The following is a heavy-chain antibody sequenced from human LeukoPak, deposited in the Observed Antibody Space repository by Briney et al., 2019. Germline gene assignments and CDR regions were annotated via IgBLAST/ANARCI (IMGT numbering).Heavy chain of an antibody. J-gene: IGHJ5*02. CDR3: ARDYGSSSWPYNWFDP. V-gene: IGHV1-69*04. Sequence: SVKVSCKASGGTFSSYAISWVRQAPGQGLEWMGRIIPILGIANYAQKFQGRVTITADKSTSTAYMELSSLRSEDTAVYYCARDYGSSSWPYNWFDPWGQGTLLTVSS. D-gene: IGHD6-13*01. CDR1: GGTFSSYA. CDR2: IIPILGIA.